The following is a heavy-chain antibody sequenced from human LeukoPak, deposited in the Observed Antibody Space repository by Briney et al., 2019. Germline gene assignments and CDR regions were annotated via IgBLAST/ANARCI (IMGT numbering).Heavy chain of an antibody. D-gene: IGHD7-27*01. V-gene: IGHV3-53*01. CDR3: ARAAGDRIGYFDL. CDR1: GFIFTTYA. J-gene: IGHJ2*01. CDR2: IYGGGDI. Sequence: PGGSLRLSCAASGFIFTTYAMTWVRQAPGKGLEWVSVIYGGGDIYYAYSVKGRFTISRDSSKNTLYLQMNSLRVEDTAVYYCARAAGDRIGYFDLWGRGTLVTVSS.